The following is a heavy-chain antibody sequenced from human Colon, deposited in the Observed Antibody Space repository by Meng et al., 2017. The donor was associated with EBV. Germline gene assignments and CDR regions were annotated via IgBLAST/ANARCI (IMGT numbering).Heavy chain of an antibody. J-gene: IGHJ4*02. CDR1: GFCFSSYW. Sequence: EGQLGESGGGLVQPGGSLSISCAAFGFCFSSYWMHWVRQAPGKGLMWVSRIKMDGSDPSYADSVEGRFTISRDNAKNTLYLQMNSLTAEDTGVYYCARADPIAAAANWGQGTLVTVSS. CDR2: IKMDGSDP. V-gene: IGHV3-74*01. D-gene: IGHD6-13*01. CDR3: ARADPIAAAAN.